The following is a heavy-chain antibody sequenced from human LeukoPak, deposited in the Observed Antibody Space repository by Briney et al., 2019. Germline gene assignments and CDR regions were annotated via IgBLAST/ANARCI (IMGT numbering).Heavy chain of an antibody. D-gene: IGHD5-12*01. V-gene: IGHV1-18*01. CDR1: GYTFTSYG. CDR2: INAYNGNT. J-gene: IGHJ4*02. CDR3: AREWSGYSGYDLDY. Sequence: GASVKVSCKASGYTFTSYGISWVRQAPGHGLEWMGWINAYNGNTNYAQNLQGRVTVTTDTSATTAYMELRSLRSDDTAVYYCAREWSGYSGYDLDYWGQGTLVTVSS.